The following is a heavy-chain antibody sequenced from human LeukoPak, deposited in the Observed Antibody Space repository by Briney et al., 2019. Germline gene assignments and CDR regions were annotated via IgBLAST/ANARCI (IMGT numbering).Heavy chain of an antibody. J-gene: IGHJ6*02. D-gene: IGHD2-2*01. Sequence: ASVKVSCKASGYTFTGYYLHWLRQAPGQGLEWMGWINTNSGGTTFAQRFQGRVTMTRDTSISTAYMELSGLRSDDTAVYYCARALLVVVPAANYYYYGMDVWGQGTTVTVSS. CDR2: INTNSGGT. V-gene: IGHV1-2*02. CDR3: ARALLVVVPAANYYYYGMDV. CDR1: GYTFTGYY.